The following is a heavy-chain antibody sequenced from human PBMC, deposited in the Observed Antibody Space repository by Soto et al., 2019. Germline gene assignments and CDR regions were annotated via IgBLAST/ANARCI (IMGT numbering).Heavy chain of an antibody. CDR3: AKRSSGNWFDP. J-gene: IGHJ5*02. Sequence: EVQLLESGGGLVQPGGSLGLSFAASGLTFSSYAMSWVRQAPGKGRGGVSVISGSGGSTYYADSVKGRFTISRDNSKNTLYLQMNSLRAEDTAVYYCAKRSSGNWFDPWGQGTLVTVSS. CDR1: GLTFSSYA. D-gene: IGHD3-10*01. CDR2: ISGSGGST. V-gene: IGHV3-23*01.